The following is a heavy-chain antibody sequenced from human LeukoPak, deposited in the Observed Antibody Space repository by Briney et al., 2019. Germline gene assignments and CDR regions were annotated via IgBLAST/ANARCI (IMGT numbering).Heavy chain of an antibody. CDR3: ARGPRYNGDYVRGNTIDY. CDR1: GYTFTSYG. D-gene: IGHD4-17*01. V-gene: IGHV1-8*02. CDR2: MNPNSGNT. Sequence: ASVKVSCKASGYTFTSYGISWVRQAPGQGLEWMGWMNPNSGNTGYAQKFQGRVTMTRNTSISTAYMELSSLRSEDTAVYYCARGPRYNGDYVRGNTIDYWGQGTLVTVSS. J-gene: IGHJ4*02.